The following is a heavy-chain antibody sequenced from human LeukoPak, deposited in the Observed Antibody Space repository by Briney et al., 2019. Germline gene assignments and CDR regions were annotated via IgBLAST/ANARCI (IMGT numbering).Heavy chain of an antibody. Sequence: GGSLRLSCAASGFTFSSYGMHWVRQAPGKGLEWVAFIRYDGSNKNYVDSVKGRFTVSRDNSKNTLDLQINSLRAEDTAVYYCVRGQTSTFTPLDVWGKGTTVTMSS. CDR2: IRYDGSNK. J-gene: IGHJ6*04. CDR1: GFTFSSYG. CDR3: VRGQTSTFTPLDV. D-gene: IGHD1-1*01. V-gene: IGHV3-30*02.